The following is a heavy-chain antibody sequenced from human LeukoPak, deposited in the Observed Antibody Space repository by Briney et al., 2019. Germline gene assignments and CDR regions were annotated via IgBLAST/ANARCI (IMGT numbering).Heavy chain of an antibody. D-gene: IGHD5-18*01. J-gene: IGHJ4*02. CDR1: GGTFSSYA. V-gene: IGHV1-69*01. CDR3: ARDLSGYSYGTLCYGY. CDR2: IIPIFGTA. Sequence: SVKVSCKASGGTFSSYAISWVRQAPGQGLEWMGGIIPIFGTANYAQKFQGRVTITADESTSTAYMELSSLRSEDTAVYYCARDLSGYSYGTLCYGYWGQGTLVTVSS.